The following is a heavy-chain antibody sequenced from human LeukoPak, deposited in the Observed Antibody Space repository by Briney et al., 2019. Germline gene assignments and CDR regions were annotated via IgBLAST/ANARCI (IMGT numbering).Heavy chain of an antibody. V-gene: IGHV3-30*18. D-gene: IGHD5-24*01. CDR1: GFTFSSYG. CDR3: AKDGGWLQFLFVY. J-gene: IGHJ4*02. CDR2: ISYDGSNQ. Sequence: GGSLRLSCAASGFTFSSYGMHWVRQAPGKGLEWVAVISYDGSNQYYTDSVKGRFTISRDNSKNTLYLQMNSLRAEGTAIYYCAKDGGWLQFLFVYWGQGTLVTVSS.